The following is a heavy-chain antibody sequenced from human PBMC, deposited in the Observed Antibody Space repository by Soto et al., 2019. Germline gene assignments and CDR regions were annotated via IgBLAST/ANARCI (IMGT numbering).Heavy chain of an antibody. D-gene: IGHD2-8*01. CDR2: INHTGGT. V-gene: IGHV4-34*10. CDR3: AREASQPRGVLDI. Sequence: SETGFLGCAVYGGAVTCYYWNGIRPPPGKGLEWIGEINHTGGTHYNPPLKSRVTMSVDTSKNQFSLRVSSVNGADTAVYYWAREASQPRGVLDIGGQGTMV. CDR1: GGAVTCYY. J-gene: IGHJ3*02.